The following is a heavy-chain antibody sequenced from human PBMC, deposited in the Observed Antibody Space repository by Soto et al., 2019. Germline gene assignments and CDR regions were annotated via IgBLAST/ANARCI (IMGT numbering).Heavy chain of an antibody. D-gene: IGHD6-13*01. J-gene: IGHJ5*02. V-gene: IGHV1-69*02. CDR2: IIPMLGIT. Sequence: QVQLVQSGAEVKKPGSSVKVSCKASGGTFSSYTINWVRQAPGQGLEWMGRIIPMLGITNYAQKFQGRVAITADNSTSTAYMGLSSLRADDTAVYYCARVMRIGIAAINNGFDPWGQGTLVTVSS. CDR1: GGTFSSYT. CDR3: ARVMRIGIAAINNGFDP.